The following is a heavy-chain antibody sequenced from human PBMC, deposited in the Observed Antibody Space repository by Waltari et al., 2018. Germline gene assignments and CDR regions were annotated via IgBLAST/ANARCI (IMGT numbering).Heavy chain of an antibody. CDR2: RSYAGSQT. CDR3: AKDDSGAELDP. Sequence: QMEVVEYGGGVVHVGGSLRLSCVASGFVFRNDGLHWVRQAPGKGLEWVAIRSYAGSQTSYGESVKGRFTISRDYSKNTMYLQMSSLRVEDTAVYFCAKDDSGAELDPWGQGTLVTVSS. CDR1: GFVFRNDG. D-gene: IGHD3-10*01. V-gene: IGHV3-30*18. J-gene: IGHJ5*02.